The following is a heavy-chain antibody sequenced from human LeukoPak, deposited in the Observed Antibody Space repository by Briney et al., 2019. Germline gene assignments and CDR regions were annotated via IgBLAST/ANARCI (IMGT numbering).Heavy chain of an antibody. Sequence: QVGGSLILSCAASGFTFSSYAMSWVRQVPGKRLEWVSAISSGAGTTGYADSVKGRFTISRVNSKSTIYLQMNSLRVGDTAVYYCAKDLEQSYSGWSASYDGWGQGTLVTVSS. CDR1: GFTFSSYA. D-gene: IGHD6-19*01. V-gene: IGHV3-23*01. J-gene: IGHJ4*02. CDR2: ISSGAGTT. CDR3: AKDLEQSYSGWSASYDG.